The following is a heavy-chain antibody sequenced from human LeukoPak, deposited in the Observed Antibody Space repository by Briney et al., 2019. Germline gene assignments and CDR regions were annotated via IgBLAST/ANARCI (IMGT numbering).Heavy chain of an antibody. CDR2: FDPEDGET. Sequence: ASVKVSCKVSGYTLTELSMHWVRQAPGKGLEWMRGFDPEDGETIYAQKFQGRVTMTEDTSTDTAYMELSSLRSEDTAVYYCATRSSNAYGLTYYGMDVWGKGTTVTVSS. CDR3: ATRSSNAYGLTYYGMDV. CDR1: GYTLTELS. D-gene: IGHD3-10*01. J-gene: IGHJ6*04. V-gene: IGHV1-24*01.